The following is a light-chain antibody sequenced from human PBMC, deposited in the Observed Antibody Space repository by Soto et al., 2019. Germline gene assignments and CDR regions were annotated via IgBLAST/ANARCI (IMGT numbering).Light chain of an antibody. J-gene: IGLJ3*02. V-gene: IGLV2-8*01. CDR1: SSDVGGYNY. CDR2: EVS. Sequence: QSALTQPPSASGSPGQSVTISCTGTSSDVGGYNYVSWYQQHPGKAPKLMMYEVSKRPSGVPDRFSGSKSGNTASLTVSGLQAEDEADYYRNSYAGSNNWVFGGGTQLTVL. CDR3: NSYAGSNNWV.